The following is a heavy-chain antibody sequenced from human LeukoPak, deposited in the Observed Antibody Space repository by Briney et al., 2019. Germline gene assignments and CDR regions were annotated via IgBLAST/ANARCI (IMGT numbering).Heavy chain of an antibody. J-gene: IGHJ4*02. CDR3: ARVNLGRYCSGGSCSYYFDY. D-gene: IGHD2-15*01. CDR1: GGTFSSYA. CDR2: IIPIFGTA. Sequence: SVKVSCKASGGTFSSYAISWVRQAPGQGLEWMGGIIPIFGTANYAQKFQGRVTITADKSTSTAYMELSSLRSEDTAVYYCARVNLGRYCSGGSCSYYFDYWGQETLVTVSS. V-gene: IGHV1-69*06.